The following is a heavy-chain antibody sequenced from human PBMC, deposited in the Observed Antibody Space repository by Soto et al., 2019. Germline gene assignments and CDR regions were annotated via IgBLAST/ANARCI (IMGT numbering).Heavy chain of an antibody. D-gene: IGHD6-13*01. CDR1: GGSISSGGYY. V-gene: IGHV4-31*03. Sequence: SETLSLTCTVSGGSISSGGYYWSWIRQHPGKGLEWIGYIYNSGSTYYNPSLKSRVTISVDTSKNQFSLKLSSVTAADTAVYYFARGTAAGTGGGPYDYWGQGTLVTVSS. J-gene: IGHJ4*02. CDR3: ARGTAAGTGGGPYDY. CDR2: IYNSGST.